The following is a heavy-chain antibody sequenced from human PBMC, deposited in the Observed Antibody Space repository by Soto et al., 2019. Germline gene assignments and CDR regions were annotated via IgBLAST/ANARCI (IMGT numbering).Heavy chain of an antibody. CDR3: ARGVGLAKSAHYYYYYMDV. Sequence: PGGSLRLSCAASGFTFSSYSMNWVRQAPGKGLEWVSYISSSSSTIYYADSVKGRFTISRDNAKNSLYLQMNSLRAEDTAVYYCARGVGLAKSAHYYYYYMDVWGKGTTVTVSS. V-gene: IGHV3-48*01. J-gene: IGHJ6*03. D-gene: IGHD6-19*01. CDR2: ISSSSSTI. CDR1: GFTFSSYS.